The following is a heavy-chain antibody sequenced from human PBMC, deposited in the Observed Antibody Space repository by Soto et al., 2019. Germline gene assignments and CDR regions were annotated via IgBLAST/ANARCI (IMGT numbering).Heavy chain of an antibody. J-gene: IGHJ3*02. CDR2: IYYSGST. CDR3: ARGTAANDAFDI. Sequence: PSETLSLTYTVSGGSISSYYGSWIRQPPGKGLEWIGYIYYSGSTNYNPSLKSRVTISVDTSKNQFSLKLSSVTAADTAVYYCARGTAANDAFDIWGQGTMVTVSS. CDR1: GGSISSYY. V-gene: IGHV4-59*08. D-gene: IGHD1-1*01.